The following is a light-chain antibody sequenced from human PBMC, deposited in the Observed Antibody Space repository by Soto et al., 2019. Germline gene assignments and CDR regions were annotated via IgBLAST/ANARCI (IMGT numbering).Light chain of an antibody. V-gene: IGLV2-14*01. CDR1: SSDVGGYNY. CDR2: DDS. CDR3: SSYTTTSTYV. J-gene: IGLJ1*01. Sequence: QSALTQPASVSGSPGQSITISCTGTSSDVGGYNYVSWYQQHPGKAPKLMIYDDSNRPSGVSNRFSGSKSANTASLTISGLHAEDEADYYCSSYTTTSTYVSGTGIKVTVL.